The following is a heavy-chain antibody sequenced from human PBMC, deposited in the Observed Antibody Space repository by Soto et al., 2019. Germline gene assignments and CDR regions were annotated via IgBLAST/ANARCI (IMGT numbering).Heavy chain of an antibody. Sequence: ASVKVSCKASGYTFTGYYMHWVRQAPGQGLEWMGWINPNSGGTNYAQKFQGRVTMTRDTSISTAYMELSRLRSDDTAVYYCAREDTTTGTAFDIWGQGTMVTRLL. J-gene: IGHJ3*02. D-gene: IGHD4-17*01. CDR2: INPNSGGT. V-gene: IGHV1-2*02. CDR3: AREDTTTGTAFDI. CDR1: GYTFTGYY.